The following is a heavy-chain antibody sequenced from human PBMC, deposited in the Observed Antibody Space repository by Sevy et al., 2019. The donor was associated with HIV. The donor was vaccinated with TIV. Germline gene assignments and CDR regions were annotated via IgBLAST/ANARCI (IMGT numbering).Heavy chain of an antibody. D-gene: IGHD3-9*01. J-gene: IGHJ4*02. CDR3: ARDSDNYDILAGYYPFDY. CDR2: INPSGGNT. Sequence: ASVKVSCKASGYTFTSQYMHWVRQAPGQGLEWMGIINPSGGNTRYAQKFQGRVTMTRDTSTSTVYMELRSLRSEDTAVYYCARDSDNYDILAGYYPFDYWGQGTLVTVSS. V-gene: IGHV1-46*01. CDR1: GYTFTSQY.